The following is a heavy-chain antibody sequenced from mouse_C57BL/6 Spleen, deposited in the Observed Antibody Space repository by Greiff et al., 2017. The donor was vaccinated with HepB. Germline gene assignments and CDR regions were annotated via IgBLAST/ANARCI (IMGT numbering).Heavy chain of an antibody. CDR1: GFTFSDYY. Sequence: EVQLQQSGGGLVQPGGSLKLSCAASGFTFSDYYMYWVRQTPEKRLEWVAYISNGGGSTYYPDTVKGRFTISRDNAKNTLYLQMSRLKSEDTAMYYCARQRDYYGSSYVKYFDVWGTGTTVTVSS. CDR2: ISNGGGST. CDR3: ARQRDYYGSSYVKYFDV. D-gene: IGHD1-1*01. J-gene: IGHJ1*03. V-gene: IGHV5-12*01.